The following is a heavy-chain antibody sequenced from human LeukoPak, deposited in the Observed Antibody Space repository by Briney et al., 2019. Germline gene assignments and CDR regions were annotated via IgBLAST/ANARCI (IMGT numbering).Heavy chain of an antibody. D-gene: IGHD2-2*01. J-gene: IGHJ1*01. V-gene: IGHV1-18*01. CDR2: ISAYNGNT. Sequence: ASVKVSCKASGYTFTSHGISWVRQAPGQGLEWMGWISAYNGNTNSAQKLQDRVTMTTDTSTSTAYMELRSLRSDDTAVYYCARGDIVVVPAAHPPHWGQGTLVTVSS. CDR3: ARGDIVVVPAAHPPH. CDR1: GYTFTSHG.